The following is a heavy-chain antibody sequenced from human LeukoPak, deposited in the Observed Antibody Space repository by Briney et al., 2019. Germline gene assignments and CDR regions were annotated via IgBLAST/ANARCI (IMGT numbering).Heavy chain of an antibody. D-gene: IGHD6-19*01. CDR3: AKDQSYSSGWQIHFDY. V-gene: IGHV3-9*01. CDR2: ISWNSGSI. J-gene: IGHJ4*02. Sequence: GGSLRLSCAASGFTFDDYAMHWVRQAPGKGLEWVSGISWNSGSIGYADSVKGRFTISRDNAKNSLYLQMNSLRAEDTALYYCAKDQSYSSGWQIHFDYWGQGTLVTVSS. CDR1: GFTFDDYA.